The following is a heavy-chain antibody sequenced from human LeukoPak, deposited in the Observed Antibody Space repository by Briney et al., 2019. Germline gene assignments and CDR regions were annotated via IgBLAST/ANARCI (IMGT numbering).Heavy chain of an antibody. V-gene: IGHV4-59*01. J-gene: IGHJ3*02. CDR3: ARVWYCSSTSCRGAFDI. CDR1: GGSISSYY. CDR2: IYYSGST. D-gene: IGHD2-2*01. Sequence: SETLSLTCTVSGGSISSYYWSWIRQPPGKGLEWIGYIYYSGSTNYNPSLKSRVTISVDTSKNQFSLKLSSVTAADTAVYYCARVWYCSSTSCRGAFDIWGQGTMVTVSS.